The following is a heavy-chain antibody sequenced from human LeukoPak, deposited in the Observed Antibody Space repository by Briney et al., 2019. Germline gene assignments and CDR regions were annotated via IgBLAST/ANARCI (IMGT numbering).Heavy chain of an antibody. J-gene: IGHJ4*02. Sequence: GRSLRLSCTASRFTFSDYGMHWVRQAPGKGLEWVAFISYDGSNKYYVDSVKGRFTISRDNSKNTLYLQMNSLRAEDTVVYYCAKELDYGGNSPFHYWGQGTLVTVSS. CDR2: ISYDGSNK. CDR3: AKELDYGGNSPFHY. D-gene: IGHD4-23*01. V-gene: IGHV3-30*18. CDR1: RFTFSDYG.